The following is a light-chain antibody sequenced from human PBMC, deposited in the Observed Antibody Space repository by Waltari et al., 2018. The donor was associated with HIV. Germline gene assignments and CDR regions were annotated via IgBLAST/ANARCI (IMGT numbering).Light chain of an antibody. V-gene: IGLV2-8*01. Sequence: QSALTQPPSASGSPGQSVTISCTGTRSDVGGYNYVSWYQQHPGKAPNLMIDAVTKRPSGCPYRFSGSRSGNTASLTVSGLQAEDEADYFCSSYAGSKNLVVFGGGTKLTVL. J-gene: IGLJ2*01. CDR3: SSYAGSKNLVV. CDR1: RSDVGGYNY. CDR2: AVT.